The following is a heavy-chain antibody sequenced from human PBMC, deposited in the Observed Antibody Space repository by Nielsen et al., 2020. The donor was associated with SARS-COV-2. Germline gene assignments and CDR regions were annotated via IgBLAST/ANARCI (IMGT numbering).Heavy chain of an antibody. CDR2: ISYDGSNK. CDR1: GFTFSSYG. Sequence: GGSLRLSCAASGFTFSSYGMHWVRQAPGKGLEWVAVISYDGSNKYYADSVKGRFTISRDNSKNTLYLQMNSLRAEDTAVYYCAKARQSRIAAAGPPKYGMDVWGQGTTVTVSS. CDR3: AKARQSRIAAAGPPKYGMDV. D-gene: IGHD6-13*01. J-gene: IGHJ6*02. V-gene: IGHV3-30*18.